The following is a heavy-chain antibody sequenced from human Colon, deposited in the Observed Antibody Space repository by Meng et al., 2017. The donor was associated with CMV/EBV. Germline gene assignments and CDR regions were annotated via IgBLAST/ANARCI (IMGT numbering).Heavy chain of an antibody. CDR3: ARDSASGSYRGWFDP. CDR1: GGSISSSSYY. CDR2: IYYSGTT. V-gene: IGHV4-39*07. D-gene: IGHD1-26*01. Sequence: SETLSLTCTVSGGSISSSSYYWGWIRQPPGKGLEWIGSIYYSGTTYYNPSLKSRVTISVDTSKNQFSLKLSSVTAADTAVYYCARDSASGSYRGWFDPWGQGTLVTDSS. J-gene: IGHJ5*02.